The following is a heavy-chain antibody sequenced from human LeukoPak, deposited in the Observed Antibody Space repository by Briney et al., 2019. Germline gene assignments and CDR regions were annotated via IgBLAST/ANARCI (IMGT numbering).Heavy chain of an antibody. CDR3: ALVWSPYYYYYMDV. V-gene: IGHV1-69*06. D-gene: IGHD3-10*01. J-gene: IGHJ6*03. CDR1: GGTFSSYA. CDR2: IIPIFGTA. Sequence: SVKVSCKASGGTFSSYAISWVRQAPGQGLEWMGGIIPIFGTANYAQKFQGRVTITADKSTSTAYMELSSLRSEDTAVYYCALVWSPYYYYYMDVWGKGTTVTVSS.